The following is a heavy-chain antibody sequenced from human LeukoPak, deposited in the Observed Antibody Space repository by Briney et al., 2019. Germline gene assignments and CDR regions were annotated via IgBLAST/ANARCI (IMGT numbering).Heavy chain of an antibody. V-gene: IGHV1-24*01. CDR3: ATVLRGSNWFDP. CDR1: GYTLTELS. CDR2: FDPEDGET. Sequence: ASVKVSCKGSGYTLTELSMHWVRQAPGKGREWMGGFDPEDGETIYAQKFQGRVTMTEQTYTDTAYMALSSLRSEDTAVYYCATVLRGSNWFDPWGQGTLVTVSS. J-gene: IGHJ5*02. D-gene: IGHD3-16*01.